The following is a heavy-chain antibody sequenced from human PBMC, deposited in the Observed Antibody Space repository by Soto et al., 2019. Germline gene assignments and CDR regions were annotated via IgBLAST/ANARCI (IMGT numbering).Heavy chain of an antibody. CDR3: AKDGDWYDFSTGYYSRGNYFDY. CDR1: GFTFKNYA. J-gene: IGHJ4*02. V-gene: IGHV3-23*04. D-gene: IGHD3-3*01. CDR2: LSSGGGTT. Sequence: VQLVESGGGVVQPGRSLRLSCAASGFTFKNYAMHWVRQAPGKGLEWVATLSSGGGTTYYTDSVKGRFTISRDNSMNLLYLQMNSLRADDTAVYYCAKDGDWYDFSTGYYSRGNYFDYWGQGTLVTVSS.